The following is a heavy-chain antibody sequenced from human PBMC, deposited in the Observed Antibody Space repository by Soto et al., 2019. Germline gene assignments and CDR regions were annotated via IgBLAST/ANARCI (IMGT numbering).Heavy chain of an antibody. CDR1: GYTFTSYG. D-gene: IGHD1-26*01. J-gene: IGHJ6*02. CDR3: VRALSGSYVYYYYYGMDV. CDR2: ISANNGNT. V-gene: IGHV1-18*01. Sequence: GASVKVSCKASGYTFTSYGISWVRQAPGQGLEWMGWISANNGNTNYAQKLQGRVTMTTDTSISTAYMELSRLRSDDTAVYYCVRALSGSYVYYYYYGMDVWGQGTTVTVSS.